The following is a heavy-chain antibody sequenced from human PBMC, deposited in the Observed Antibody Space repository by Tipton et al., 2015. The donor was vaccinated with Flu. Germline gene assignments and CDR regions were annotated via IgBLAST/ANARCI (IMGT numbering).Heavy chain of an antibody. CDR2: ISSTGST. Sequence: LRLSCTVSGASVSSAGYYWTWMRQAPGKGLEYIGQISSTGSTENYPSLKSRVTISVDTSKNQFSLKLTSVTAADTAVYYCARAWAAAGSAWGQGTLVTVSS. CDR1: GASVSSAGYY. D-gene: IGHD6-13*01. J-gene: IGHJ5*02. V-gene: IGHV4-61*08. CDR3: ARAWAAAGSA.